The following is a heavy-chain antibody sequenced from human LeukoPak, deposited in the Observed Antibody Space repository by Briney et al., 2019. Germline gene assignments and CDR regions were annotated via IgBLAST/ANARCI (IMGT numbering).Heavy chain of an antibody. Sequence: PGGSLRLSCAASGFTFSSYWMHWVRQAPGKGLVWVSRINSDGSSTSYADSVKGRFTISRDNAKNTLYLQMNSLRAEDTAVYYCARGKWRYYDSSGYSWAFDIWGQGTMVTVSS. J-gene: IGHJ3*02. CDR1: GFTFSSYW. CDR2: INSDGSST. CDR3: ARGKWRYYDSSGYSWAFDI. V-gene: IGHV3-74*01. D-gene: IGHD3-22*01.